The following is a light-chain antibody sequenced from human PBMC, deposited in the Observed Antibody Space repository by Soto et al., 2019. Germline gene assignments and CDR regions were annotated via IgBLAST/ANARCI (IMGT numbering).Light chain of an antibody. V-gene: IGLV2-14*01. Sequence: QSALTQPASVSGTPGQSITISCTGTISDVGGYNYVSWYQQHSGKAPKLMIYAVSDRPSGVSNRFSGSKSGNTASLTISGLQAEDEADYYCSSYTISSTYVFGSGTKLTVL. CDR2: AVS. CDR3: SSYTISSTYV. CDR1: ISDVGGYNY. J-gene: IGLJ1*01.